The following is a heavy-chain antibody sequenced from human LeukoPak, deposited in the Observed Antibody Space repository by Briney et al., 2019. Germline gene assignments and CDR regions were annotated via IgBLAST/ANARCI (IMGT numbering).Heavy chain of an antibody. CDR2: ISSSSSYI. D-gene: IGHD3-22*01. J-gene: IGHJ5*02. CDR3: ARAGRHYYDSSGYHRVPFWFDP. CDR1: GFTFSSYS. V-gene: IGHV3-21*01. Sequence: PGGSLRLSCAASGFTFSSYSMNWVRQAPGKGLEWVSSISSSSSYIYYADSVKGRFTISRDNAKNSPYLQMNSLRAEDTAVYYCARAGRHYYDSSGYHRVPFWFDPWGQGTLVTVSS.